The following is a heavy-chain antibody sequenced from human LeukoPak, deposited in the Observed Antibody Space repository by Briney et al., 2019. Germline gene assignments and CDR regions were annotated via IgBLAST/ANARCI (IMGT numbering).Heavy chain of an antibody. CDR1: GFTFSSYA. D-gene: IGHD2-15*01. J-gene: IGHJ6*03. Sequence: GGSLRLSCAASGFTFSSYAMSWVRQAPGKGLVWVSRINSDGSSTSYADSVKGRFTISRDNAKNTLYLQMNSLRAEDTAVYYCARWLLGYYYYYMDVWGKGTTVTVSS. CDR2: INSDGSST. V-gene: IGHV3-74*01. CDR3: ARWLLGYYYYYMDV.